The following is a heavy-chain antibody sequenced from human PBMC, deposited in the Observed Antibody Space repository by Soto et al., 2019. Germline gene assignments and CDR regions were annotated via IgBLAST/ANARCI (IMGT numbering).Heavy chain of an antibody. D-gene: IGHD2-15*01. CDR1: GFTFSSYG. V-gene: IGHV3-30*18. CDR3: AKDEGGYCSGGSCYSGDGMDV. J-gene: IGHJ6*01. CDR2: ISYDGSNK. Sequence: QVQLVESGGGVVQPGRSLRLSCAASGFTFSSYGMHWVRQAPGKGLEWVAVISYDGSNKYYADSVKGRFTISRDNSKNTLYLQMNSLRAEDTAVYYCAKDEGGYCSGGSCYSGDGMDVW.